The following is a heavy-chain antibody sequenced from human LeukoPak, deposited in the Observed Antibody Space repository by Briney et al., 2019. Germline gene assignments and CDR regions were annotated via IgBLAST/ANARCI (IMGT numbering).Heavy chain of an antibody. CDR3: AKTRGYSYGHGFDY. CDR2: ISYDVSNK. J-gene: IGHJ4*02. Sequence: GRSPRLSCAASGFTFSSYGMHWDRQAQGKGLEWEAVISYDVSNKYYADSGTGRFTISRHNSKNTLYLQMNSLRAEQTAVNYCAKTRGYSYGHGFDYWGQGTLVTVSS. V-gene: IGHV3-30*18. CDR1: GFTFSSYG. D-gene: IGHD5-18*01.